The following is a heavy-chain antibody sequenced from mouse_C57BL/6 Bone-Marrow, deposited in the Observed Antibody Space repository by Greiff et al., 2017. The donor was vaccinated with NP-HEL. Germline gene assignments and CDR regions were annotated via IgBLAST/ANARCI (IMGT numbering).Heavy chain of an antibody. CDR2: IHPNSGST. V-gene: IGHV1-64*01. J-gene: IGHJ2*01. CDR1: GYTFTSYW. D-gene: IGHD2-3*01. CDR3: ARSGWLLQNY. Sequence: QVQLQQPGAELVKPGASVKLSCKASGYTFTSYWMHWVKQRPGQGLEWIGMIHPNSGSTNYNEKSKSKVTLSVDKSYSAAYMQLNSLTSEDSAVYYCARSGWLLQNYRGQGTTLTV.